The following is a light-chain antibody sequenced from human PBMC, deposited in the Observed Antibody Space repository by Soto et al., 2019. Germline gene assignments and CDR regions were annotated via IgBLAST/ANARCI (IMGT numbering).Light chain of an antibody. J-gene: IGLJ1*01. CDR2: EVS. CDR3: NSNAGSNNCV. V-gene: IGLV2-8*01. CDR1: SSDVGGYNY. Sequence: QTALTQPPSASGSPGQSVTISCTGTSSDVGGYNYVSWYQQHPGKAPKLIISEVSKRPSGVPDRFSGSKSGNTASLTVSGLQAEDEAAYYCNSNAGSNNCVCRAATKVTV.